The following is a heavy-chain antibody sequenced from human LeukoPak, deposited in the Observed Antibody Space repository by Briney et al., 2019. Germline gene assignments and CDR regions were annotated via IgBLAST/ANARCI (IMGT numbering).Heavy chain of an antibody. V-gene: IGHV1-18*01. CDR1: GYSFSSYG. Sequence: ASGKVACKAAGYSFSSYGITWVRQAPGQGREWVGWISAYNDNTKYAQQFQDRVSTTRDTSTSTAYLTLARLTSDDTAVYYCARVRLPIVGTIGWFDLWGQGPPVTVSS. CDR2: ISAYNDNT. CDR3: ARVRLPIVGTIGWFDL. D-gene: IGHD5-12*01. J-gene: IGHJ5*02.